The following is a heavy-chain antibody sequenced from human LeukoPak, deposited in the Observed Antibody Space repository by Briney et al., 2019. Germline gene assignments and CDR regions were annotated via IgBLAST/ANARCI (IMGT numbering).Heavy chain of an antibody. V-gene: IGHV3-30*02. D-gene: IGHD3-10*01. CDR1: GFTFSSYG. J-gene: IGHJ4*02. CDR2: IWYDGSNK. Sequence: GGSLRLSCAASGFTFSSYGIHWVRQAPGKALEWVAVIWYDGSNKYYADSVKGRFTISRDNSKNTLYLQMNSLRAEDTAVYYCAKMDITMVRGVIGDTDYWGQGTLVTVSS. CDR3: AKMDITMVRGVIGDTDY.